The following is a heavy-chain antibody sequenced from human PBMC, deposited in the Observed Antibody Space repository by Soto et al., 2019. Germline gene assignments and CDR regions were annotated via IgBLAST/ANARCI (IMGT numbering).Heavy chain of an antibody. CDR1: GFTFSSYA. V-gene: IGHV3-30-3*01. Sequence: QVQLVEAGGGVVQPGRSLRLSCSASGFTFSSYAMHWVRQAPGKGLEWVAVISYDGSNKYYADSVKGRFTISRDNSKNTLYLQMNSLRAEDTAVYYRGRGGGGGWLYWGQGTLVTVSS. CDR3: GRGGGGGWLY. CDR2: ISYDGSNK. D-gene: IGHD6-19*01. J-gene: IGHJ4*02.